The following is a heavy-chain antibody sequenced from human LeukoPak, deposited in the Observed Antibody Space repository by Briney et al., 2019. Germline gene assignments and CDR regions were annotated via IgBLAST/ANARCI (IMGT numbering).Heavy chain of an antibody. J-gene: IGHJ4*02. D-gene: IGHD3-10*02. V-gene: IGHV4-30-4*01. CDR1: GGSISSGDYY. CDR3: ARDRAMLGELSPNYFDY. Sequence: PSETLSLTCTVSGGSISSGDYYWSWIRQPPGKGLEWIGYIYYSGRTYYNPSLKSRVTISVDTSKNQFSLKLSSVTAADTAVYYCARDRAMLGELSPNYFDYWGQGTLVTVSS. CDR2: IYYSGRT.